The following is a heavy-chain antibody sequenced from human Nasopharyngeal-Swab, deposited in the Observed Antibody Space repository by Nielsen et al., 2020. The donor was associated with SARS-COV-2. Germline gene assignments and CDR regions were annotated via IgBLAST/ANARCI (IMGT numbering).Heavy chain of an antibody. CDR3: AKRLYGDL. CDR2: MTVGAGGT. CDR1: GFTFGHYA. D-gene: IGHD2-8*01. Sequence: GGSLRLSCAASGFTFGHYAVIWVRQAPGKGLEWVSSMTVGAGGTSYADSVKGRFTISVDSSKNILYLQMNSLRAEDTAIYYCAKRLYGDLWGRGTLATVSS. J-gene: IGHJ2*01. V-gene: IGHV3-23*01.